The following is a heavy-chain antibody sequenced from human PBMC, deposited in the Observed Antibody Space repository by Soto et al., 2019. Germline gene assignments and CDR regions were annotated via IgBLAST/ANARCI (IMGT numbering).Heavy chain of an antibody. CDR3: ARGSGGGSRWFDP. D-gene: IGHD1-26*01. CDR1: GFTFSSYG. V-gene: IGHV3-33*01. CDR2: IWYDGSNK. Sequence: QVQLVESGGGVVQPGRSLRLSCAASGFTFSSYGMHWVRQAPGKGLEWVAVIWYDGSNKYYADSVKGRFTISRDNSENTLYLQMNSLRAEDTAVYYCARGSGGGSRWFDPWGQGTLVTVSS. J-gene: IGHJ5*02.